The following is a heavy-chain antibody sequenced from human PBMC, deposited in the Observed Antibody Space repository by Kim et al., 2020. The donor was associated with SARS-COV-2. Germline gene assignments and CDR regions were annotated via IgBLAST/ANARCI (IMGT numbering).Heavy chain of an antibody. V-gene: IGHV3-72*01. Sequence: GGSLRLSCAASGFTFSDYYMDWVRQAPGKGLEWVGRIRDKANSYTTEYATSVKGRFSISRDDSKNSLYLQMNSLKTEDTAEYYCGRESSRTIDYWGQGTLVTVSS. CDR1: GFTFSDYY. CDR2: IRDKANSYTT. D-gene: IGHD1-1*01. J-gene: IGHJ4*02. CDR3: GRESSRTIDY.